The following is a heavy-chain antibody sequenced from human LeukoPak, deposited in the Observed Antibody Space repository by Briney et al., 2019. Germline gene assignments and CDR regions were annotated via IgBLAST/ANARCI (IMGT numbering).Heavy chain of an antibody. V-gene: IGHV3-21*01. CDR1: GFTFSSYS. CDR2: ISSSSSYI. Sequence: PGGSLRLSCAASGFTFSSYSMNWVRQAPGKGLEWVSSISSSSSYIHYADSVKGRFTISRDNAKNSLYLQMNSLRAEDTAVYYCARAHNWKYGTFDYWGQGTLVTVSS. D-gene: IGHD1-7*01. J-gene: IGHJ4*02. CDR3: ARAHNWKYGTFDY.